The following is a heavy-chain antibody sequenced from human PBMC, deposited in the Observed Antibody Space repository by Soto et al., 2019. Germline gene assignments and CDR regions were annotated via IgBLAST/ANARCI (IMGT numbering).Heavy chain of an antibody. V-gene: IGHV1-46*01. CDR2: INPSGGST. Sequence: ASVKVSCKASGYTFTSYYMHWVRQAPGQGLEWMGIINPSGGSTSYAQKFQGRVTMTRDTSTSTVYMELSSLRSEDTAVYYCARVSILDDIVVVGAASYYYYMDVWGKGTTVPASS. CDR3: ARVSILDDIVVVGAASYYYYMDV. J-gene: IGHJ6*03. D-gene: IGHD2-15*01. CDR1: GYTFTSYY.